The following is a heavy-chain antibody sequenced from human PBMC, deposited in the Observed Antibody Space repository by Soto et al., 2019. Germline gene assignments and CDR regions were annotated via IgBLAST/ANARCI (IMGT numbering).Heavy chain of an antibody. D-gene: IGHD2-15*01. V-gene: IGHV3-30*18. CDR3: VKELAPLLVVAAMADY. CDR2: ISYDGSNK. J-gene: IGHJ4*02. CDR1: GFTFSSYG. Sequence: GGSLRLCCAASGFTFSSYGMHWVRQAPGKGLEWVAVISYDGSNKYYADSVKGRFTISRDNSKNTLYLQMNSLRAEDTAVYYCVKELAPLLVVAAMADYWGQGTLVTVSS.